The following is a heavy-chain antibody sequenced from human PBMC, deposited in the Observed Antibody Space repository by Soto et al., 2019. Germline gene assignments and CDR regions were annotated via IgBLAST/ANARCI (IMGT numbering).Heavy chain of an antibody. CDR1: GGTFSTYI. CDR2: IIPIPDIT. D-gene: IGHD3-3*01. CDR3: ARDRITTRGDAFDL. Sequence: QVQLVQSGAEVRKPGSSVKVSCKAPGGTFSTYIISWVRQAPGQGLEWIGRIIPIPDITNYAQKFQGRVTSTADRSTSKAYMELTSLKSEDTAVYYCARDRITTRGDAFDLWGQGTLVTVSS. V-gene: IGHV1-69*08. J-gene: IGHJ3*01.